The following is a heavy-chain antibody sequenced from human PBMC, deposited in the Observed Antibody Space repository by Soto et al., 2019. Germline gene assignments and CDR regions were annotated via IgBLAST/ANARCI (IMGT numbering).Heavy chain of an antibody. CDR2: INSDGSST. CDR3: ARVHQWELRPPFDY. CDR1: GFTFSSYW. Sequence: GGSLRLSCAASGFTFSSYWMHWVRQAPGKGLVWVSRINSDGSSTSYADSVKGRFTISRDNAKNTLYLQMNSLRAEDTAVYYCARVHQWELRPPFDYWGQGTLVTVSS. V-gene: IGHV3-74*01. J-gene: IGHJ4*02. D-gene: IGHD1-26*01.